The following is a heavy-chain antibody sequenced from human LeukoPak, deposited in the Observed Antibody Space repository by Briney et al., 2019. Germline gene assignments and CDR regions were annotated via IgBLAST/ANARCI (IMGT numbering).Heavy chain of an antibody. V-gene: IGHV3-11*01. CDR2: ISSSGSTI. D-gene: IGHD6-13*01. J-gene: IGHJ4*02. CDR1: GFTFSDYY. Sequence: GGSLRLSCAVSGFTFSDYYMSWIRQAPGKGLEWVSYISSSGSTISHADSVKGRFTISRDNAENSLYLQMNSLRVEDTAVYYCARRAAAGRCFDHWGQGTLVTVSS. CDR3: ARRAAAGRCFDH.